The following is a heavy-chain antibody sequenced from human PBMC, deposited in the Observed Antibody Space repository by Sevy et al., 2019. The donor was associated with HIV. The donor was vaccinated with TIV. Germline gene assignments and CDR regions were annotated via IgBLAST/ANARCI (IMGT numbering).Heavy chain of an antibody. D-gene: IGHD5-12*01. Sequence: SETLSLTCTVSGGPISVYYWSWIRQPPGKGLEYIGYVYYTGSTNYNPSLKDRVTISVDTSNNQFSLKLTSVTAADTAVYYGARAPPVRSGDDSLNWFDPWGQGTLVTVSS. CDR3: ARAPPVRSGDDSLNWFDP. V-gene: IGHV4-59*01. J-gene: IGHJ5*02. CDR1: GGPISVYY. CDR2: VYYTGST.